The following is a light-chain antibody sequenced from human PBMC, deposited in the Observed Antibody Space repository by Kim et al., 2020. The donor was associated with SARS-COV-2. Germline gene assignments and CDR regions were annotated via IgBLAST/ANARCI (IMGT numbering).Light chain of an antibody. CDR3: QTWGTGIRV. V-gene: IGLV4-69*01. CDR2: LTSDGNQ. Sequence: QPVLTQSPSASASLGASVKLTCTLSSGHSYYAIAWHQQQPEKGPRYLMKLTSDGNQTKGDGIPDRFSVSSSGANRYLSISSLPSEDEAAYYCQTWGTGIRVSGGGTQLTVL. J-gene: IGLJ7*01. CDR1: SGHSYYA.